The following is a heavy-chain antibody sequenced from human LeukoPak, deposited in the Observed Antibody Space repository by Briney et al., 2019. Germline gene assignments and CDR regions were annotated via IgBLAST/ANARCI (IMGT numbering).Heavy chain of an antibody. J-gene: IGHJ6*03. CDR3: ARGLHPLSDVYYYYMDV. V-gene: IGHV1-69*05. CDR1: GGSFSSYA. D-gene: IGHD2/OR15-2a*01. CDR2: IIPIFGTA. Sequence: ASVKVSCKASGGSFSSYAISWVRQAPGQGLEWMGGIIPIFGTANYAQKFQGRVTITTDESTSTAYMELSSLRSEDTAVYYCARGLHPLSDVYYYYMDVWGKGTTVTVSS.